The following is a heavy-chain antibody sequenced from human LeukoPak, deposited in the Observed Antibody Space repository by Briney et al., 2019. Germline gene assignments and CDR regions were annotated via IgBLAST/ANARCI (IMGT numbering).Heavy chain of an antibody. V-gene: IGHV3-33*08. CDR1: GFTFSNAW. D-gene: IGHD6-13*01. Sequence: GGSLRLSCAASGFTFSNAWMNWVRQAPGKGLEWVAVTWYDGTNKYFADSVRGRFSISRDNTKNTLYLQMNSLRAEDTAVYYCARGDRSSWFNFDYWGQGTLVTVSS. CDR2: TWYDGTNK. CDR3: ARGDRSSWFNFDY. J-gene: IGHJ4*02.